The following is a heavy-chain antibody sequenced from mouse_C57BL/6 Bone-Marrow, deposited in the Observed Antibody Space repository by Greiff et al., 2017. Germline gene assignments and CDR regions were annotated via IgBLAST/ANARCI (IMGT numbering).Heavy chain of an antibody. V-gene: IGHV5-17*01. CDR3: ASLDYYDSSYPNRYFDV. J-gene: IGHJ1*03. D-gene: IGHD1-1*01. CDR2: ISSGSSTI. CDR1: GFSFSDYG. Sequence: EVQVEESGGGLVKPGRSLKLSCAASGFSFSDYGMHWVRQAPGKGLEWVAYISSGSSTIYYADTVKGRFPISSDNAKNTLFLQMTSLRSEDTAMYYSASLDYYDSSYPNRYFDVWGTGTTVTVSS.